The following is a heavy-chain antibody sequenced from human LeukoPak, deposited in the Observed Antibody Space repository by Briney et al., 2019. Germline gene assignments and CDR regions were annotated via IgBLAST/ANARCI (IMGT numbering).Heavy chain of an antibody. CDR1: GGSISSGSYY. CDR2: IYTSGST. Sequence: SETLSLTCTVSGGSISSGSYYWSWIRQPAGKGLEWIGRIYTSGSTNYNPSLKSRVTISVDTSKNQFSLKLSSVTAADTAVYYCARGPTYCSSSSCLQGEWGQGTLVTVSS. CDR3: ARGPTYCSSSSCLQGE. V-gene: IGHV4-61*02. J-gene: IGHJ4*02. D-gene: IGHD2-15*01.